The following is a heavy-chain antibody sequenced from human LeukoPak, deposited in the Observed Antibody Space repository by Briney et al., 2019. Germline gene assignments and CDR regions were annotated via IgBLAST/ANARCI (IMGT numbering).Heavy chain of an antibody. CDR1: GGSISSGSYY. CDR3: ARSRERICTNPPCYVDLQAT. Sequence: SETLSLTCTVSGGSISSGSYYWTWIRQPAGKGLEWIGRIYITESANYTSSLESRVTILVDTSKIQFSLKLSSVTAADTAIYYCARSRERICTNPPCYVDLQATWGQGALVTVSP. CDR2: IYITESA. D-gene: IGHD2-8*01. V-gene: IGHV4-61*02. J-gene: IGHJ4*02.